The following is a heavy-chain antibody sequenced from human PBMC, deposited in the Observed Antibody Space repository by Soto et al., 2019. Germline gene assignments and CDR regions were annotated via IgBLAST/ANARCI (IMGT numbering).Heavy chain of an antibody. J-gene: IGHJ5*02. CDR1: GGSFSGYY. V-gene: IGHV4-34*01. D-gene: IGHD4-17*01. CDR3: ARGYGDYGAGSWFDP. CDR2: INHSGST. Sequence: SETLSLTCAVYGGSFSGYYWSWIRQPPGKGLEWIGEINHSGSTNYNPSLKSRVTISVDTSKNQFSLKLSSVTAADTAVYYCARGYGDYGAGSWFDPWGQGTLVTVSS.